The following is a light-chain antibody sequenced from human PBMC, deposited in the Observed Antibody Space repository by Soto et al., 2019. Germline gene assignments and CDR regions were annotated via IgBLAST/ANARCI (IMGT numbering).Light chain of an antibody. J-gene: IGLJ3*02. CDR3: AAWDGSLNGWV. Sequence: QSVLTQPPSASGTPGQRVTISCSGSSSNIGSDIVNWYQQLPGTAPKLLIYSNIQRPSGVPDRFSGSKSGTSASLAISGLQSEDEADYYCAAWDGSLNGWVFGGGTKVTVL. CDR2: SNI. CDR1: SSNIGSDI. V-gene: IGLV1-44*01.